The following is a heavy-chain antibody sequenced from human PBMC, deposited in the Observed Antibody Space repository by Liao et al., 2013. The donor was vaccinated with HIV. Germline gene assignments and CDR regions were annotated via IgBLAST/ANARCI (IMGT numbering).Heavy chain of an antibody. Sequence: QLQLQESGPGLVKPSEILSLTCTVSGGSISSSSYYWGWIRQPPGKGLEWIGYIYYSGTAYYNPSLKSRVTISVDTSKNQFSLRLSSVTAADTAVYYCARGRGTSAFDIWGQGTMVTVSS. CDR3: ARGRGTSAFDI. CDR1: GGSISSSSYY. J-gene: IGHJ3*02. CDR2: IYYSGTA. D-gene: IGHD1-1*01. V-gene: IGHV4-39*07.